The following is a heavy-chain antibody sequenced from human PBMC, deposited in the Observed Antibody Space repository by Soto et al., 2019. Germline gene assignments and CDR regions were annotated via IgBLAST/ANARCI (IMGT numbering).Heavy chain of an antibody. V-gene: IGHV3-23*01. D-gene: IGHD3-10*01. J-gene: IGHJ6*03. CDR1: GFTFSSYA. Sequence: GGSLRLSCAASGFTFSSYAMSWVRQAPGKGLEWVSAISGSGGSTYYADSVKGRFTISRDNCKNTLYLQMNSLRAEDTAVYYCAQARGITMGLGYYYYMDVWGKGTTVTVSS. CDR3: AQARGITMGLGYYYYMDV. CDR2: ISGSGGST.